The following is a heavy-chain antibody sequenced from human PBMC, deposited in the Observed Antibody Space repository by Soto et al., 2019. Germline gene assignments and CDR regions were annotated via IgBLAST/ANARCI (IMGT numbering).Heavy chain of an antibody. J-gene: IGHJ4*02. D-gene: IGHD3-22*01. Sequence: XGSLRLSFVGSGISFTTAWMNWVRQAPGKGLEWVGRIKSKTDGETVNYAAPVRGRFIISRDDSKNTVYLSVSGLKTEDTAIYYCATKKFFDASGFSFDQWGQGNLVTVSS. CDR2: IKSKTDGETV. CDR1: GISFTTAW. CDR3: ATKKFFDASGFSFDQ. V-gene: IGHV3-15*01.